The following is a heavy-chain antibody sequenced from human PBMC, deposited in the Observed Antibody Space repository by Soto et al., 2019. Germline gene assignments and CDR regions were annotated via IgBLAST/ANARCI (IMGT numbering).Heavy chain of an antibody. Sequence: GASVKVSCKASGYSFTDYHIHWVRQAPGQGLEWLGRINPKSGGTSTAQKFQGWVTMTTDTSISTASMELTRLTSDDTAIYYCARGDSKDCSKGLCSFFYNHYMDVRG. J-gene: IGHJ6*03. CDR2: INPKSGGT. D-gene: IGHD2-8*01. CDR3: ARGDSKDCSKGLCSFFYNHYMDV. CDR1: GYSFTDYH. V-gene: IGHV1-2*04.